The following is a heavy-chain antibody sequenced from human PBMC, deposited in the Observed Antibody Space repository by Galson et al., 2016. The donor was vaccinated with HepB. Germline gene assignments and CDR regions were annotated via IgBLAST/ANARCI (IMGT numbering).Heavy chain of an antibody. J-gene: IGHJ6*02. CDR2: INPNNGGT. CDR1: RYTFTGYY. Sequence: SVKVSCKASRYTFTGYYLHWVRQAPGQGLEWMGWINPNNGGTKYAQKVQGWVTMTRDRSTSTAYMELSRLKSDDTAVYYCARGGSTYYDYYYFAMDVWGQGTTVTVSS. D-gene: IGHD2/OR15-2a*01. CDR3: ARGGSTYYDYYYFAMDV. V-gene: IGHV1-2*04.